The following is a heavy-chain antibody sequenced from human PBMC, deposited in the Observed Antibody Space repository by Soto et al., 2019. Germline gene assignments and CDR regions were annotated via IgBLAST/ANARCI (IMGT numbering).Heavy chain of an antibody. CDR2: ISSSGSTI. V-gene: IGHV3-48*03. Sequence: GGSLRLSCAASGFTFSSYEMNWFRQAPGKGLEWVSYISSSGSTIYYADSVKGRCTISRDNAKNSLYLQMKSLRAEDSAVYYCARGGYSYPAYYYYGMDVWGQGTTVTVSS. CDR3: ARGGYSYPAYYYYGMDV. CDR1: GFTFSSYE. J-gene: IGHJ6*02. D-gene: IGHD5-18*01.